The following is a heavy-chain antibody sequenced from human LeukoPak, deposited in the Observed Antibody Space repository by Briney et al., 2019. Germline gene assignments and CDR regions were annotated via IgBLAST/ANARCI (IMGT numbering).Heavy chain of an antibody. CDR3: VRAPYFDDVGTSFDAFDT. V-gene: IGHV3-72*01. J-gene: IGHJ3*02. CDR2: ARNKAHGYTT. Sequence: PGGSLRLSCAASGFSFSDDHMDWVRQAPGKGLEWVGRARNKAHGYTTRYAVSVEGRFTISRDDSKNSVYLQMDSLKLEDTALYHCVRAPYFDDVGTSFDAFDTWGEGTMATVSS. D-gene: IGHD2/OR15-2a*01. CDR1: GFSFSDDH.